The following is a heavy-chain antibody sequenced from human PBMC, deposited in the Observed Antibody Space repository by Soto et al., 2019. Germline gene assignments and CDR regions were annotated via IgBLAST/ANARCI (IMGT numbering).Heavy chain of an antibody. CDR3: AKEHITIYGVVNPYGMDV. Sequence: PGGSLRLSCAASGFTFSSYAMSWVRQAPGKGLEWVSSTTSSGGSTYYADSVKGRFTISGDNSKNTRYLQMNRLRAEDTAVYYCAKEHITIYGVVNPYGMDVWGQGTKVTVSS. CDR2: TTSSGGST. CDR1: GFTFSSYA. V-gene: IGHV3-23*01. D-gene: IGHD3-3*01. J-gene: IGHJ6*02.